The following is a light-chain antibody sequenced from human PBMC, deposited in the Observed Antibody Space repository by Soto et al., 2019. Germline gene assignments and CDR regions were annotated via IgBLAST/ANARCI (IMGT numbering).Light chain of an antibody. CDR2: NNN. Sequence: QSVLTQPPSASGTPGQRVTISCSGSSSNIGSDTVNWYQQLPGTAPKLLIYNNNQRPSGVPDRFSGSQSGTSASLAISGLQSEDGADYYCASWDDSLNGVVVGGGTKLTVL. CDR1: SSNIGSDT. V-gene: IGLV1-44*01. CDR3: ASWDDSLNGVV. J-gene: IGLJ2*01.